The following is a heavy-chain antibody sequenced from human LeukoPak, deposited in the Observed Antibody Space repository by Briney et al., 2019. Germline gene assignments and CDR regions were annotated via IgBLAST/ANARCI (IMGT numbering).Heavy chain of an antibody. CDR1: GFNLSSSG. CDR3: YYDSSGGLGAFDI. Sequence: SVKVSCKASGFNLSSSGIQWVRQARGERLEWIGWIVVGSDNINYAQKFQERVTITRDMSRSTVYMELSSLRSEDTAVYYCYYDSSGGLGAFDIWGQGTMVTVSS. CDR2: IVVGSDNI. D-gene: IGHD3-22*01. V-gene: IGHV1-58*02. J-gene: IGHJ3*02.